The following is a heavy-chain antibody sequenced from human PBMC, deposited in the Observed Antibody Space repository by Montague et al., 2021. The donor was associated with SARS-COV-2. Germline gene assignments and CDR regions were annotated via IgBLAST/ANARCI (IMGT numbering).Heavy chain of an antibody. Sequence: SETLSLTCSVSGVSVSWYYGGGRRQPPGKCREGIGEINDIGSTNYNPSLKSQVTISADTSKNQFSLKLSSVTAADTAVYYCARGSGCSGGSCYSEWDPYYYSGMDVWGQGTTVTVSS. CDR1: GVSVSWYY. CDR2: INDIGST. J-gene: IGHJ6*02. V-gene: IGHV4-34*01. CDR3: ARGSGCSGGSCYSEWDPYYYSGMDV. D-gene: IGHD2-15*01.